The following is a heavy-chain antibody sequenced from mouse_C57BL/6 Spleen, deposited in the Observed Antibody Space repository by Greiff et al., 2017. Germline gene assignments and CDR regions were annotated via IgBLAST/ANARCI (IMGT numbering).Heavy chain of an antibody. J-gene: IGHJ1*03. D-gene: IGHD1-1*01. V-gene: IGHV1-61*01. CDR3: ARGYYGSRDWYFDV. Sequence: QVQLQQSGAELVRPGSSVKLSCKASGYTFTSYWMDWVKQRPGQGLEWIGNIYPSDSETHYNQKFKDKATLTVDKSSSTAYMQLSSLTSEDSAVYYCARGYYGSRDWYFDVWGTGTTVTVSS. CDR2: IYPSDSET. CDR1: GYTFTSYW.